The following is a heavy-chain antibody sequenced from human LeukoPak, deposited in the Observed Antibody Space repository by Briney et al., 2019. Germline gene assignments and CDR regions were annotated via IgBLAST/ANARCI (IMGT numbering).Heavy chain of an antibody. V-gene: IGHV1-2*06. CDR2: INPNSGGT. D-gene: IGHD3-22*01. J-gene: IGHJ4*02. CDR3: ARYYDSSGYYYNGGGTDY. Sequence: ASVKVSCKASGYTFTGYYMHWVRQAPGQGLEWMGRINPNSGGTNYAQKFQGRVIMTRDTSISTAYMELSRLRSDDTAVYYCARYYDSSGYYYNGGGTDYWGQGTLVTVSS. CDR1: GYTFTGYY.